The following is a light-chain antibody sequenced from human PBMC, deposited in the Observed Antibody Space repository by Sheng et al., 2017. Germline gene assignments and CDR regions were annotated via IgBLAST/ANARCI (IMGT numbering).Light chain of an antibody. CDR3: QQSYSTSWT. J-gene: IGKJ1*01. V-gene: IGKV1-39*01. Sequence: DIQMTQSPSALSASVGDRVTITCQASLDIDNYLNWYQQKPGKAPKLLIFAASNLQTGVPSRFSGSGSGTDFSLTISSLQLEDFATYYCQQSYSTSWTFGQGTKVEI. CDR2: AAS. CDR1: LDIDNY.